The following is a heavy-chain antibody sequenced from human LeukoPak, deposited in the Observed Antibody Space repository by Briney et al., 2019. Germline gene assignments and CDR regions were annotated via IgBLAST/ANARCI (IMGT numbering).Heavy chain of an antibody. CDR1: GFTFSGSA. D-gene: IGHD5-24*01. V-gene: IGHV3-73*01. CDR2: IRSKANSYAT. J-gene: IGHJ4*02. CDR3: TRRGRDSYNFDY. Sequence: GGSLKLSCAASGFTFSGSAMHWVRQASGKGLEWVGRIRSKANSYATAYAASVRGRFTISRDDSKNTAYLQMNSLKTEDTAVYYCTRRGRDSYNFDYWGQGTLVTVSS.